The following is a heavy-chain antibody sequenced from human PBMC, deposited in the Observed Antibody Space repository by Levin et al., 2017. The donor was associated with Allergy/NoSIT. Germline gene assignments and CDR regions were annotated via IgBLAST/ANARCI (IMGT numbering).Heavy chain of an antibody. CDR2: ITESGSST. CDR1: GLTFSNHA. V-gene: IGHV3-23*01. Sequence: GESLKISCTASGLTFSNHAMNWVRQAPGKGLEWVSGITESGSSTYYADSVKGRFTISRDNSKNTVYLQMNSLRAEDTAVYYCAKDRPYCSGGSCYRIDAFDIWGQGAMVIVSS. J-gene: IGHJ3*02. CDR3: AKDRPYCSGGSCYRIDAFDI. D-gene: IGHD2-15*01.